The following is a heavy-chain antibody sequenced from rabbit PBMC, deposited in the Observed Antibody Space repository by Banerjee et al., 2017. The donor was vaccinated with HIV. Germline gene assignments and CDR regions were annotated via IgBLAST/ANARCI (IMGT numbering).Heavy chain of an antibody. CDR3: ARDVGGNGATVFNL. V-gene: IGHV1S40*01. CDR2: IDTGSSGST. CDR1: GFSFSSSYW. D-gene: IGHD6-1*01. J-gene: IGHJ4*01. Sequence: QSLEESGGDLVKPGASLTLTCTASGFSFSSSYWICWVRQTPGKGLEWIACIDTGSSGSTWYASWVNGRFTISKTSSTTVTLQMTSLTVADTATYFCARDVGGNGATVFNLWGPGTLVTVS.